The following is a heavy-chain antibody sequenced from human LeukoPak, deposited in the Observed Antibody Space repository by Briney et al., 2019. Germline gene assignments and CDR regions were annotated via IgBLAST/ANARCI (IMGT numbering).Heavy chain of an antibody. Sequence: GGSLRLSCAASGFIFSDHYMDWVRQAPGKGLEWVGRTRNEANIYTTKYAASVKGRFTISRDDSKNSLYLQMNSLKTVDTAVYYCASPVGATTVRAFDIWGQGTMVTVSS. CDR2: TRNEANIYTT. J-gene: IGHJ3*02. V-gene: IGHV3-72*01. CDR1: GFIFSDHY. D-gene: IGHD1-26*01. CDR3: ASPVGATTVRAFDI.